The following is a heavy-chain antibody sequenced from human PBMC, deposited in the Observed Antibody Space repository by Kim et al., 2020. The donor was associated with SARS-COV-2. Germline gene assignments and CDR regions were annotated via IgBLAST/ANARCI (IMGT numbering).Heavy chain of an antibody. CDR1: GGSISSGGYY. J-gene: IGHJ5*02. D-gene: IGHD1-20*01. Sequence: SETLSLTCTVSGGSISSGGYYWSWIRQHPGKGLEWIGYIYYSGSTYYNPSLKSRVTISVDTSKNQFSLKLSSVTAADTAVYYCAREITGTTYGNWFDPWGQGTLVTVSS. V-gene: IGHV4-31*03. CDR2: IYYSGST. CDR3: AREITGTTYGNWFDP.